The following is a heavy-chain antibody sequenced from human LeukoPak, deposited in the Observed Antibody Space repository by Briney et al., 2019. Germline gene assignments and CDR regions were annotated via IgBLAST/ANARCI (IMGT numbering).Heavy chain of an antibody. D-gene: IGHD5-18*01. CDR2: IYHSGST. CDR1: GGSISSSNW. Sequence: SGTLSLTCAVSGGSISSSNWWSWVRPPPGKGLEWIGEIYHSGSTNYNPSLKSRVTISVDKSKNQFSLKLSSVTAADTAVYYCARVGGDTAMVTTAFDIWGQGTMVTVSS. V-gene: IGHV4-4*02. J-gene: IGHJ3*02. CDR3: ARVGGDTAMVTTAFDI.